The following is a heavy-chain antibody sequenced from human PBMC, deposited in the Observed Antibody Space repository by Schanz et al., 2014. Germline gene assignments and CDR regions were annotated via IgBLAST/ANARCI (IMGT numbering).Heavy chain of an antibody. CDR2: ISYDGSFK. Sequence: QVQLVESGGGVVQPGRSLRLSCAASGFNFGSHGMHWVRQAPGKGLEWVAVISYDGSFKNYADSVKGRFTVSRDNSKNTLYLQLNSLRAEDTAVYYCARDFHGYGPHLDYWGQGSLXTVSS. V-gene: IGHV3-30*03. J-gene: IGHJ4*02. D-gene: IGHD5-12*01. CDR1: GFNFGSHG. CDR3: ARDFHGYGPHLDY.